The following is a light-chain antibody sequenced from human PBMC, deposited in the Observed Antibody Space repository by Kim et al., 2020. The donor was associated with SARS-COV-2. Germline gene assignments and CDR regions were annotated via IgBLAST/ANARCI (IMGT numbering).Light chain of an antibody. Sequence: QAVVTQEPSLTVSPGETVTLTCASTTGTVTSDHEPNWFQQKPGQPPRALIYNTRNRHSWTPSRFSGSLLGDKAALTLSGVRPEDEADYYCLLNLINGLLMFGGGTQLTVL. CDR1: TGTVTSDHE. V-gene: IGLV7-43*01. J-gene: IGLJ3*02. CDR3: LLNLINGLLM. CDR2: NTR.